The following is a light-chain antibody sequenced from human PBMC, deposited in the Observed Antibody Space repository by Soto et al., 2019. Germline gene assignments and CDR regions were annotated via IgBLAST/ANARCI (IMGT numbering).Light chain of an antibody. CDR1: SSDVGGYNY. J-gene: IGLJ2*01. Sequence: QSALTQPRSVSGSPGQSVTISCTGTSSDVGGYNYVSWYQQYPGKAPKLMLYDVNERPSGVPDRFSGSKSGNTASLTISGLQAEDEADYYCCSYAGSYTVVFGGGTKLTVL. CDR3: CSYAGSYTVV. V-gene: IGLV2-11*01. CDR2: DVN.